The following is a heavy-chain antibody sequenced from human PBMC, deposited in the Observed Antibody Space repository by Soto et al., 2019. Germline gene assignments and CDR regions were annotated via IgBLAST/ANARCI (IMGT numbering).Heavy chain of an antibody. CDR2: IYTSGST. CDR3: ARDRSGYCNGGSCYYFDY. V-gene: IGHV4-4*07. J-gene: IGHJ4*02. D-gene: IGHD2-15*01. CDR1: GGSMSSYY. Sequence: EPLSLTCTVSGGSMSSYYWSWIRQPAGKGLEWIGRIYTSGSTNYNPSLKSRVTMSVDTSKNQFSLKLSSVTAADTAVYYCARDRSGYCNGGSCYYFDYWGQGTLVTVSS.